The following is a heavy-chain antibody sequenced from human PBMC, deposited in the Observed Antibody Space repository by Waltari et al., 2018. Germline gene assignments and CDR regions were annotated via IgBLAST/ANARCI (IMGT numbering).Heavy chain of an antibody. D-gene: IGHD6-13*01. CDR1: GFTFSSYS. V-gene: IGHV3-48*04. Sequence: EVQLVESGGGLVQPGGSLRLSCAASGFTFSSYSMNWVRQAPGKGLEWVSYISSSSSPIYYADAVKGRFTISRDNAKNSLYLQMNSLRAEDTAVYYCAREGKGIAAAGTWGGDAFDIWGQGTMVTVSS. J-gene: IGHJ3*02. CDR2: ISSSSSPI. CDR3: AREGKGIAAAGTWGGDAFDI.